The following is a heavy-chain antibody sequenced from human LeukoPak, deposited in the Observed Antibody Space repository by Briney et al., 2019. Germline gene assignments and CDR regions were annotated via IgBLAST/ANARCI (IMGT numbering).Heavy chain of an antibody. V-gene: IGHV3-74*01. J-gene: IGHJ4*02. Sequence: GGSLRLSCAASEFTFSSYWMHWVRQAPGKGPVWVSRINSDGSSTSYADSVKGRFTISRDNAKNTLYLQMNSLRAEDTAVYYCARDPSWIRGLMDYWGQGTLVTVSS. D-gene: IGHD5-18*01. CDR1: EFTFSSYW. CDR3: ARDPSWIRGLMDY. CDR2: INSDGSST.